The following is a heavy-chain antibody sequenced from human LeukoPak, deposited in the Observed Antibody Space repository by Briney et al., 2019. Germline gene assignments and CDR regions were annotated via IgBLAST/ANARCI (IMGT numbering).Heavy chain of an antibody. Sequence: EGSVKVSCKISGYTLTEFSMHWVRQAPGTGLEWMGGFDPEDGKTIYAQRFQGRVSMTEDTSTDTAYMELRSLRSDDTAVYYCAKDRGGGYSGYDFFDYWGQGTLVTVSS. CDR3: AKDRGGGYSGYDFFDY. V-gene: IGHV1-24*01. CDR1: GYTLTEFS. D-gene: IGHD5-12*01. CDR2: FDPEDGKT. J-gene: IGHJ4*02.